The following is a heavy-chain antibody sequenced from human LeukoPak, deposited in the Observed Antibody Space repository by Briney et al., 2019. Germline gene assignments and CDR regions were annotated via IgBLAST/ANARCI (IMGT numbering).Heavy chain of an antibody. V-gene: IGHV1-2*02. CDR2: INPNSGAT. Sequence: ASVKVSCKASGYSFIDYFIHWVRQAPGQGLEWIGWINPNSGATTYAQKFQGRVTVTRDTSFGTAYMELSSLTSDDTAVYYCARIRISGSYYNYWGQGTLVAVSS. CDR1: GYSFIDYF. D-gene: IGHD3-10*01. J-gene: IGHJ4*02. CDR3: ARIRISGSYYNY.